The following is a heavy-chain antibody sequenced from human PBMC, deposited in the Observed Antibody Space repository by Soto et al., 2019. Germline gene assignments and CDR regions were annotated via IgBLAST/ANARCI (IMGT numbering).Heavy chain of an antibody. Sequence: GASVKVSCKASGYIFSSFYINWVRQAPGQGREWMGWTSGYSGNSKYAQKFQGRVTMTTDTSTNTGYMEMRSLTSDDTAVYYCARDIFGHVDAFDLWGQGXMVTV. CDR3: ARDIFGHVDAFDL. CDR2: TSGYSGNS. V-gene: IGHV1-18*01. J-gene: IGHJ3*01. D-gene: IGHD3-3*02. CDR1: GYIFSSFY.